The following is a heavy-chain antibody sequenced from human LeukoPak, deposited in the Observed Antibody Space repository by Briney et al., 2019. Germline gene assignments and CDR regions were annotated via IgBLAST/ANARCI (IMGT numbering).Heavy chain of an antibody. CDR2: IYTSGST. CDR1: GGSISSYY. J-gene: IGHJ5*02. CDR3: ARGGSGSAIVP. D-gene: IGHD3-10*01. Sequence: SETLSLTCTVSGGSISSYYWSWIRQPAGKGLEWIGRIYTSGSTNYNPSLKSRVTMSVDTSKNQFSLKLSCGTVADTAVYYCARGGSGSAIVPWGEGTLVTVSS. V-gene: IGHV4-4*07.